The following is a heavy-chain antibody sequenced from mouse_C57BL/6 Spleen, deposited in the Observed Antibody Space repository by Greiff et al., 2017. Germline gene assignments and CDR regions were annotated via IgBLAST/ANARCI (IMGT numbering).Heavy chain of an antibody. CDR2: IDPEDGET. Sequence: VQLQQSGAELVKPGASVKLSCTASGFNIKDYYMYWVKQRTEQGLEWIGMIDPEDGETTYAPKFQGKATITADTSSNTAYLQLSILTSEDTAVYYCARYGYYLDYWGQGTTLTLSS. D-gene: IGHD2-2*01. V-gene: IGHV14-2*01. CDR3: ARYGYYLDY. CDR1: GFNIKDYY. J-gene: IGHJ2*01.